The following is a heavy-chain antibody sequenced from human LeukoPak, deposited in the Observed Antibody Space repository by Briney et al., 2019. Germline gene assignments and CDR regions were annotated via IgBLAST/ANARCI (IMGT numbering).Heavy chain of an antibody. CDR2: INPTSGGT. CDR3: ARTRQLVPPYYFDY. V-gene: IGHV1-2*02. Sequence: ASVKVSCKPSGYTFTAYYLHWVRQAPGQGLEWMGWINPTSGGTHYAQKFQGRVTMTRDTSISTAYMELSRLRSDDTAVYYCARTRQLVPPYYFDYWGQGTLVTVSS. CDR1: GYTFTAYY. J-gene: IGHJ4*02. D-gene: IGHD6-6*01.